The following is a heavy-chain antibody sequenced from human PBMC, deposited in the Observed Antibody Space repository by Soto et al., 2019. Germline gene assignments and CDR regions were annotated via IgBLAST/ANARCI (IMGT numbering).Heavy chain of an antibody. V-gene: IGHV1-2*02. J-gene: IGHJ5*02. D-gene: IGHD6-19*01. CDR3: ARGALTVANWFDP. Sequence: QVQLVQSGAEVKKPGASVKVSCKASGYTFTDYYMNWVRQAPGQGLEWMGWINPNNGVTNYAQKCQGRVTMTRDTSISTAYMDLSRLRSDDTAVYYCARGALTVANWFDPWGQGTQVTVSS. CDR1: GYTFTDYY. CDR2: INPNNGVT.